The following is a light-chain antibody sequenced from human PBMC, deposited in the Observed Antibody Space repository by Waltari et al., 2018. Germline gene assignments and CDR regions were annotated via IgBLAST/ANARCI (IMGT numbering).Light chain of an antibody. CDR3: MQALQTPFT. V-gene: IGKV2-28*01. CDR1: QSLLHSNGYNY. CDR2: LGS. J-gene: IGKJ3*01. Sequence: DIVMTQXXLSLPVTPXEPASISCXXSQSLLHSNGYNYLDWYLXKPGQSPQLLIYLGSNRASGVPXRFSGSGSGTDFTLKIXXVEAEDVXVYYCMQALQTPFTXXXGXKVDIK.